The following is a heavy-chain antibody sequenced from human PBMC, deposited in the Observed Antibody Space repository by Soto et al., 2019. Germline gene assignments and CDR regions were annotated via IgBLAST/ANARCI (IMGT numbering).Heavy chain of an antibody. V-gene: IGHV1-18*01. CDR2: ISAYNGNT. D-gene: IGHD6-6*01. CDR3: ARAYSSSSLSDYYYYGMDV. Sequence: QVQLVQSGAEVKKPGASVKVSCKASGYTFTSYGISWVRQAPGQGLEWMGWISAYNGNTNYAQKLQGRVTMTTDTSTSTAYMELRSLRSDDTAVYYCARAYSSSSLSDYYYYGMDVWGQGTTVTFSS. J-gene: IGHJ6*02. CDR1: GYTFTSYG.